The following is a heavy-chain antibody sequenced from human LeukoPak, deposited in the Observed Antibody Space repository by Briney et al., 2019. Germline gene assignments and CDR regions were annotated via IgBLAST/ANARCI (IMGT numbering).Heavy chain of an antibody. CDR3: ARHGGTLGYFDN. Sequence: NPSETLSLTCTISSGSISSYYWSWIRQPPGKGLEWIGYVYQSGTTSYNPSLKRRVTMSADSSKNQFSLRMTSVTAADTAVYYCARHGGTLGYFDNWGQGTLATVSS. CDR1: SGSISSYY. V-gene: IGHV4-59*08. D-gene: IGHD1-26*01. J-gene: IGHJ4*02. CDR2: VYQSGTT.